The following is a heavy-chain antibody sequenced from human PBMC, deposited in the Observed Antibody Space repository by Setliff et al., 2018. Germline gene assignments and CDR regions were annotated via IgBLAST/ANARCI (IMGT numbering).Heavy chain of an antibody. D-gene: IGHD3-3*01. Sequence: VASVKVSCKSSGYAFTSYGISWVRQAPGQGLEWMGWISARNGNTYYARKFQGRVTLTTDTSTSTAYMELRSLRFDDTAVYYCSRTPDYDSWSGYYKYYYYYMDVWGKGTTVTAP. CDR1: GYAFTSYG. J-gene: IGHJ6*03. V-gene: IGHV1-18*01. CDR2: ISARNGNT. CDR3: SRTPDYDSWSGYYKYYYYYMDV.